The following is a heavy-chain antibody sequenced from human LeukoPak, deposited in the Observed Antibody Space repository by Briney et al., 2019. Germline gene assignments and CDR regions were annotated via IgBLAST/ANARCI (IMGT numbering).Heavy chain of an antibody. V-gene: IGHV1-69*13. J-gene: IGHJ4*02. CDR1: GGTFSSYA. Sequence: GASVKVSCKASGGTFSSYAISWVRQAPGQGLEWMGGIIPIFGTANYAQKFQCGVTITADESTSTAYMELSSLRSEDTAVYYCARGPPDLKHNFDYWGQGTLVTVSS. CDR2: IIPIFGTA. CDR3: ARGPPDLKHNFDY.